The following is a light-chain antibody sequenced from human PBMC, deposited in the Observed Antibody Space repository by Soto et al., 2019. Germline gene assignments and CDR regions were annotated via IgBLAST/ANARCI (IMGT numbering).Light chain of an antibody. J-gene: IGLJ2*01. CDR3: QSYDNNNVV. V-gene: IGLV6-57*04. CDR1: SGSIASNH. CDR2: KSD. Sequence: NFMLTQPHSVSESPGKTVTISYTRSSGSIASNHVQWYQQRPGSAPTTVIYKSDQRPSGVPDRFSGSIDSSSNSASLTISGLKTEDEADFYCQSYDNNNVVFGGGTQLTVL.